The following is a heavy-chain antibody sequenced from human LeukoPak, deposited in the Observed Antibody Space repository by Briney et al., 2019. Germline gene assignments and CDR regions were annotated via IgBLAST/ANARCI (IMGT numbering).Heavy chain of an antibody. CDR1: GASIIGPKW. Sequence: SETLSLTCTVSGASIIGPKWWNWVRLSPGKGMEWIGEIFHSGSTHYNPSLKSRVTISVDTSKNQFSLILTSVTDADTTVYYCARGRSNGWFYWGQGALVTVSS. V-gene: IGHV4-4*02. D-gene: IGHD2-8*01. CDR2: IFHSGST. J-gene: IGHJ4*02. CDR3: ARGRSNGWFY.